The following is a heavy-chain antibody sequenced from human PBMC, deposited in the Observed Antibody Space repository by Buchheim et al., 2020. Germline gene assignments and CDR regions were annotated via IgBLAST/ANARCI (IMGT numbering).Heavy chain of an antibody. V-gene: IGHV1-69*01. D-gene: IGHD6-13*01. CDR2: IIPIFGTA. CDR3: TRSISIAPTGTDY. Sequence: QVHLVQSGAEVKKPGSSVRVSCEASGGTFSDYTISWVRQAPGQELEWMGGIIPIFGTANYAQKFQGRVTITADESSSTAFMELSNLRSEDTAVYYCTRSISIAPTGTDYWGQGTL. CDR1: GGTFSDYT. J-gene: IGHJ4*02.